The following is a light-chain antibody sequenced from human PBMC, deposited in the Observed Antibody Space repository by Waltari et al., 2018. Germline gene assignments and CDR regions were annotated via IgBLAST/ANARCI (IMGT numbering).Light chain of an antibody. CDR1: SGHSSNI. J-gene: IGLJ3*02. CDR2: VNSDGSH. Sequence: QLVLTQSPSASASLGASVKLTCTLSSGHSSNIIAWLQQRPERGPRFLMKVNSDGSHSKGDHIPDRFSGSSSGAERNLTISSLQSEDEADYYCETWGHGTWVFGGGTKLTVL. V-gene: IGLV4-69*01. CDR3: ETWGHGTWV.